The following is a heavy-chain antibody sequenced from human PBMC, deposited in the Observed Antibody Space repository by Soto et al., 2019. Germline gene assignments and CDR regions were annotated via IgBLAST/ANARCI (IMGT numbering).Heavy chain of an antibody. CDR3: ARHRNFFDY. J-gene: IGHJ4*02. CDR1: GYTFNNYG. V-gene: IGHV1-18*01. CDR2: ISPYNGHT. Sequence: QDQLVQSGAEVKKPGASVKVSCKASGYTFNNYGITWVRQAPGQGLEWMGWISPYNGHTNYAQKLQGRVTMTTDTSTSTAYMELRSLGSDDTGVYYWARHRNFFDYWGQGTLVTVSS.